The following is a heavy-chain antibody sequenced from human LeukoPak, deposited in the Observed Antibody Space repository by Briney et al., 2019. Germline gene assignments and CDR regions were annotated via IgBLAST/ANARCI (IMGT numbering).Heavy chain of an antibody. V-gene: IGHV1-46*01. D-gene: IGHD2-21*02. CDR1: GYTFTSYY. J-gene: IGHJ6*03. CDR3: ARDYVTLHYYYYMDV. CDR2: INPSGGST. Sequence: ASVKVSCKASGYTFTSYYMHWVRQAPGQGLEWMGIINPSGGSTSYAQKFQGRVTMTRDMSISTAYMELSRLRSDDTAVYYCARDYVTLHYYYYMDVWGKGTTVTVSS.